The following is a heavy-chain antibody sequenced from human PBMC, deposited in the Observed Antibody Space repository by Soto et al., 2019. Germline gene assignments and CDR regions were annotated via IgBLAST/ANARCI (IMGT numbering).Heavy chain of an antibody. CDR3: AKEFSPRSKGGFDS. CDR1: GFTFSSYA. V-gene: IGHV3-23*01. J-gene: IGHJ4*02. Sequence: EVQLLESGGGLEQPGGSLRLSCAASGFTFSSYAMNWVRQAPGKGLEWVSGITGSGEMTFYADSVKGRFTISRDNSKNTLYLQVDTLRADDTAVYSCAKEFSPRSKGGFDSRGQGTLVTVSS. D-gene: IGHD3-16*01. CDR2: ITGSGEMT.